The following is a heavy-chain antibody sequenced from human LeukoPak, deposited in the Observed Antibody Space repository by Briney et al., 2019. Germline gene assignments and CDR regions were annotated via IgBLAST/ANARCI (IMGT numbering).Heavy chain of an antibody. CDR1: GFTFSNYA. CDR2: IGESGGIT. CDR3: AKNVRGYYDSSGYINWFDP. Sequence: GGSLRLSCAGSGFTFSNYAMSWVRQAPGKGLEWISAIGESGGITYHAASVKGRFTISRDNSNNILYLQMNSLRAEDMAVYYCAKNVRGYYDSSGYINWFDPWGQGTLVTVSS. D-gene: IGHD3-22*01. V-gene: IGHV3-23*01. J-gene: IGHJ5*02.